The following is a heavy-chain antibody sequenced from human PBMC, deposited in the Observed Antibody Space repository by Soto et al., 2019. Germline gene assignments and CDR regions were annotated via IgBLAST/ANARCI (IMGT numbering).Heavy chain of an antibody. D-gene: IGHD3-10*01. Sequence: GESLKISCKGSGYSFTSYWIGWVRQMPGKGLELMGFIYSGYFDSRYSPSFQGQVTISADKSISTAYLQWSSLKASDTAMYYCAGGGVRGVITRTRDYYGMDVWGQGTTVTVSS. CDR3: AGGGVRGVITRTRDYYGMDV. CDR2: IYSGYFDS. CDR1: GYSFTSYW. J-gene: IGHJ6*02. V-gene: IGHV5-51*01.